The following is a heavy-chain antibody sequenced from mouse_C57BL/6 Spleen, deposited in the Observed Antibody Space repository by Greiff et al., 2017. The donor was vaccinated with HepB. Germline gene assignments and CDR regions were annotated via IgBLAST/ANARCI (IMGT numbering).Heavy chain of an antibody. Sequence: EVKLEESGGGLVQPGGSMKLSCVASGFTFSNYWMNWVRQSPEKGLEWVAQIRLKSDNYATHYAESVKGRFTISRDDSKSSVYLQMNNLRAEDTGIYYCTGYYSNPYYAMDYWGQGTSVTVSS. CDR2: IRLKSDNYAT. V-gene: IGHV6-3*01. D-gene: IGHD2-5*01. CDR3: TGYYSNPYYAMDY. J-gene: IGHJ4*01. CDR1: GFTFSNYW.